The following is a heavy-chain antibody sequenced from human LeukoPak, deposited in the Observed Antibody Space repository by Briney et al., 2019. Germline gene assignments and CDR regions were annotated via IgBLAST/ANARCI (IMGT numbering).Heavy chain of an antibody. J-gene: IGHJ5*02. D-gene: IGHD4-17*01. CDR3: ARHGDYVNWFDP. CDR1: GYSFTSYW. V-gene: IGHV5-10-1*01. Sequence: GESLKISCKGSGYSFTSYWISWVRQMPGKGLEWMGRIDPSDSYTNYSPSFQGHVTISADKSISTAYLQWSSLKASDTAMYYCARHGDYVNWFDPWGQGTLVTASS. CDR2: IDPSDSYT.